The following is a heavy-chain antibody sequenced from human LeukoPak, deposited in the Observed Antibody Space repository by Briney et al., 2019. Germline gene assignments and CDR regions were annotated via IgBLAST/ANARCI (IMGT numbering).Heavy chain of an antibody. CDR1: GFTFSSYG. J-gene: IGHJ4*02. CDR2: ISSSSSYI. V-gene: IGHV3-21*01. D-gene: IGHD6-6*01. Sequence: GGSLRHSCAASGFTFSSYGMSWVRQAPGKGLEWVSSISSSSSYIYYADSVKGRFTISRDNAKNSLYLQMNSLRAEDTAVYYCARDRGQLVFDYWGQGTLVTVSS. CDR3: ARDRGQLVFDY.